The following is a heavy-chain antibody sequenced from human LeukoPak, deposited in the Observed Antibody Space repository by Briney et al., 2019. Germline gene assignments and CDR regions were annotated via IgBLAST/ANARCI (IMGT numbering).Heavy chain of an antibody. J-gene: IGHJ4*02. Sequence: GGSLRLSCAASGLTFSSYAMSWVRQAPGEGLEWVSYIRRSGTAIYYADSVKGRFTISRDDAKNSLYLQMNRLRAEDTAVYYCARDKGSDGIDFWGQGTLVTVSS. D-gene: IGHD1-26*01. CDR3: ARDKGSDGIDF. CDR2: IRRSGTAI. V-gene: IGHV3-48*03. CDR1: GLTFSSYA.